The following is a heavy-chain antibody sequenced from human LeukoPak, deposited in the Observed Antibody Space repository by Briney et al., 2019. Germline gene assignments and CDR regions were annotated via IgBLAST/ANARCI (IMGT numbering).Heavy chain of an antibody. V-gene: IGHV3-21*01. CDR2: ISSSSSYI. J-gene: IGHJ4*02. D-gene: IGHD5-24*01. CDR1: GFTFSTYG. Sequence: GGSLRLSCAASGFTFSTYGMSWVRQAPGKGLEWVSSISSSSSYIYYADSVKGRLTISRDNAKNSLYLHMDSLRAEDTAVYYCGRLSRDGYSFPDYWGQGTLVTVSS. CDR3: GRLSRDGYSFPDY.